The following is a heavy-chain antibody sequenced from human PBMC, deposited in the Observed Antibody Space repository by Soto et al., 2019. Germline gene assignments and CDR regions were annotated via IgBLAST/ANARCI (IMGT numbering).Heavy chain of an antibody. Sequence: QVQLVQSGAEVKKPGASVKVSCKASGYTFPSYDINWVRQATGQGLEWMGWMNPNSGNTGYAQKFQGRVTMTRNTSISTAYMELSSLRSEDTAVYYCARRVTYDMGMDVWGKGTTVTVSS. CDR1: GYTFPSYD. CDR2: MNPNSGNT. CDR3: ARRVTYDMGMDV. J-gene: IGHJ6*03. V-gene: IGHV1-8*01. D-gene: IGHD3-9*01.